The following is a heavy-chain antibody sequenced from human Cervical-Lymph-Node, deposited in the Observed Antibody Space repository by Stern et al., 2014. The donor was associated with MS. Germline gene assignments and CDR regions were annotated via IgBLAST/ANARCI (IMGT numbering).Heavy chain of an antibody. CDR2: GVVFHGAV. Sequence: QLLESGPEVKKPGTSVKVSCKASGITFSHSAIQWLRQARGQRPEWVGGGVVFHGAVNYPPRFQERVTITRDMSTSTVYMELRSLRSEDTAIYYCASERYTYYDDQRPPGGFDPWGQGTLVTVSS. CDR3: ASERYTYYDDQRPPGGFDP. J-gene: IGHJ5*02. V-gene: IGHV1-58*02. CDR1: GITFSHSA. D-gene: IGHD3-3*01.